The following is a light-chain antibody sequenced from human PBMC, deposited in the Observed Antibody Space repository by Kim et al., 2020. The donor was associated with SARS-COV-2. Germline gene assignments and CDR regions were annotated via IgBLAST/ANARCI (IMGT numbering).Light chain of an antibody. CDR3: TSYAGSNNLDV. CDR1: SSDIGAYKY. Sequence: SVTISCTGTSSDIGAYKYVSWYQRHPGEAPKLMYYEIKRRPSGVPDLFSGTKSGNTASLTVSGLQAEEEADYYCTSYAGSNNLDVFGTGTKVTVL. V-gene: IGLV2-8*01. CDR2: EIK. J-gene: IGLJ1*01.